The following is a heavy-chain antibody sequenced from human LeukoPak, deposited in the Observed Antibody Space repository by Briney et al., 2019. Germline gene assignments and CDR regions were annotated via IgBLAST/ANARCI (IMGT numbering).Heavy chain of an antibody. CDR2: ITGNGAGI. CDR3: ATSRGFYDH. V-gene: IGHV3-23*01. Sequence: GGSLRLSCEASGFTFSAYAMTWVRQAPGKGLEWVSAITGNGAGIFYADSVKGRFIISRDNSKNTLYLQMNSLRAEDTAVYYCATSRGFYDHWGQGTLVTVSS. J-gene: IGHJ4*02. CDR1: GFTFSAYA. D-gene: IGHD2/OR15-2a*01.